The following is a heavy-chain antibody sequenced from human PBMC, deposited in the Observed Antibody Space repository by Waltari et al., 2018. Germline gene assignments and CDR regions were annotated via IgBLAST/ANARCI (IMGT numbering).Heavy chain of an antibody. Sequence: EVQLLESGGGLVQPGGSLRLSCAASGFPFSSYAMLWFRQAPGKGLEWVSAISGSGGSTYYADSVKGRFTISRDNSKNTLYLQMNSLRAEDTAVYYCAKSMVRGVITDYWGQGTLVTVSS. CDR2: ISGSGGST. V-gene: IGHV3-23*01. D-gene: IGHD3-10*01. CDR1: GFPFSSYA. J-gene: IGHJ4*02. CDR3: AKSMVRGVITDY.